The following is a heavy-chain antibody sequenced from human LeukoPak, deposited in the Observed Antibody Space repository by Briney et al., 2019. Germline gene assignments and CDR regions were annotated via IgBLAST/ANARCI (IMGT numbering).Heavy chain of an antibody. J-gene: IGHJ3*02. V-gene: IGHV4-4*08. CDR2: IYTSGST. D-gene: IGHD2-2*01. CDR1: GGSISSYY. CDR3: ARDYLGYCSSTSCSGGDDAFDI. Sequence: PSETLSLTCTVSGGSISSYYWSWIRQPPGKGLEWIGRIYTSGSTNYNPSLKSRVTISVDTSKNQFSLKLSSVTAADTAVYYCARDYLGYCSSTSCSGGDDAFDIWGQGTMVTVSS.